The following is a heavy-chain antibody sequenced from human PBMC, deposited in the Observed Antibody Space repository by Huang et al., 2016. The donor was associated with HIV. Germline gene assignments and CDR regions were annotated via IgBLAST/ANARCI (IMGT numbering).Heavy chain of an antibody. D-gene: IGHD3-16*01. Sequence: QIHLVQSGPEVKQPGASVKVSCKASGYKFHIYEITWVRQTPGQGLEWMGWISGDNVSTRFAQKFQDRLTMTTDVSTSTAYLELRSLRLDDMAVYYCARTKGEFDFWGQGALVTVSS. CDR1: GYKFHIYE. CDR2: ISGDNVST. V-gene: IGHV1-18*03. CDR3: ARTKGEFDF. J-gene: IGHJ4*02.